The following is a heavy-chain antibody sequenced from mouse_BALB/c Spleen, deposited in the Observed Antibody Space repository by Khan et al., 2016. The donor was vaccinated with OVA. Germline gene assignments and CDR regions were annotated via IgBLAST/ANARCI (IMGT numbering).Heavy chain of an antibody. D-gene: IGHD3-3*01. CDR3: ARDAGRY. CDR1: GYTFTEYT. J-gene: IGHJ4*01. Sequence: EVQLQQSGPELVKPGASVKISCKPSGYTFTEYTVHWVRQSLGKSLDWIGVINPKNGGTAYNQKFKGKAPLTVDKSSSTAYMECRSLTSEDSVVYYCARDAGRYWGQGTSVTVAS. CDR2: INPKNGGT. V-gene: IGHV1-18*01.